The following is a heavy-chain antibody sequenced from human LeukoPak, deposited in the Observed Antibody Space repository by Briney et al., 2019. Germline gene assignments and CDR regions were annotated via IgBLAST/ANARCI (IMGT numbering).Heavy chain of an antibody. CDR1: GYTFTGYY. J-gene: IGHJ3*02. CDR3: ARGAAAGGVDAFDI. D-gene: IGHD6-13*01. V-gene: IGHV1-2*06. Sequence: GASVKVSCKASGYTFTGYYMHWVRQAPGRGLEWMGRINPNSGGTNYAQKFQGRVTMTRDTSISTAYMELSRLRSDDTAVYYCARGAAAGGVDAFDIWGQGTMVTVSS. CDR2: INPNSGGT.